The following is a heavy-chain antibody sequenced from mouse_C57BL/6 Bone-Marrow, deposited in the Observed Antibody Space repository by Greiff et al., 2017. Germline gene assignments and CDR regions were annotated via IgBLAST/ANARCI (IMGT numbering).Heavy chain of an antibody. CDR3: TSDDYDGFAY. J-gene: IGHJ3*01. V-gene: IGHV14-1*01. CDR1: GFNINDYY. D-gene: IGHD2-4*01. Sequence: EVQLQQPGAELVRPGASVKLSCTASGFNINDYYMHWVKQRPEQGLEWIGSIDPEDGATEYAPKFQGKATMTADTSSNTAYLQLSSLTSEDTAVYYCTSDDYDGFAYWGQGTLVTVSA. CDR2: IDPEDGAT.